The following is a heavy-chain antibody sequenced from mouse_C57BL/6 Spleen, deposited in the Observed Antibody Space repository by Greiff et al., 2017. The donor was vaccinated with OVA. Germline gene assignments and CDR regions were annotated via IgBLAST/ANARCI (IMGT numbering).Heavy chain of an antibody. CDR1: GYTFTSYW. V-gene: IGHV1-50*01. Sequence: VQLQQSGAELVKPGASVKLSCKASGYTFTSYWMQWVKQRPGQGLEWIGEIDPSDSYTNYNQKFKGKATLTVDTSSSTAYMQLSSLTSEDSAVYYCARNWDYFDYWGQGTTLTVSS. D-gene: IGHD4-1*01. CDR3: ARNWDYFDY. CDR2: IDPSDSYT. J-gene: IGHJ2*01.